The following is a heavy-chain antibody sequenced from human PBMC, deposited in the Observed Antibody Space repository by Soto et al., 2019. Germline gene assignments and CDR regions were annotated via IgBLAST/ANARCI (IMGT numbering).Heavy chain of an antibody. J-gene: IGHJ3*02. CDR3: AKDPGLIVVVPAPFDI. CDR2: ISGSGGST. V-gene: IGHV3-23*01. D-gene: IGHD2-2*01. CDR1: GFTFSSYA. Sequence: GGSLRLSCAASGFTFSSYAMSWVRQAPGKGLEWVSAISGSGGSTYYADSVKGRFIISRDNSKNTLYLQMNSLRAEDTAVYYCAKDPGLIVVVPAPFDIWGQGTMVTVSS.